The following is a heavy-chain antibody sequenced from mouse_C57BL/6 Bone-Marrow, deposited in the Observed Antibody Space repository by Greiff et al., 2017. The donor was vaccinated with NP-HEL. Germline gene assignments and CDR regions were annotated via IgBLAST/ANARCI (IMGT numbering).Heavy chain of an antibody. D-gene: IGHD1-1*01. J-gene: IGHJ4*01. V-gene: IGHV1-26*01. Sequence: VQLQQSGPELVKPGASVKISCKASGYTFTDYYMNWVKQSHGKSLEWIGDINPNNGGTSYNQKFKGKATLTVDKSSSADYMELRSLTSEDSAVYYCATHYYGSSYDYAMDYWGQGTSVTVSS. CDR1: GYTFTDYY. CDR2: INPNNGGT. CDR3: ATHYYGSSYDYAMDY.